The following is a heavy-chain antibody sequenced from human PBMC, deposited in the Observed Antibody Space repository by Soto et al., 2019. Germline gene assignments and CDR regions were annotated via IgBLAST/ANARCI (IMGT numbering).Heavy chain of an antibody. V-gene: IGHV1-18*01. CDR2: ISAYNGNT. J-gene: IGHJ6*03. D-gene: IGHD4-4*01. Sequence: ASVKVSCKASGYTFTSYGISWVLQAPGQGLEWMGWISAYNGNTNYAQKLQGRVTMTTDTSTSTAYMELRSLRSDDTAVYYCARAYSNYYYYYYYMDVWGKGTTVTVSS. CDR1: GYTFTSYG. CDR3: ARAYSNYYYYYYYMDV.